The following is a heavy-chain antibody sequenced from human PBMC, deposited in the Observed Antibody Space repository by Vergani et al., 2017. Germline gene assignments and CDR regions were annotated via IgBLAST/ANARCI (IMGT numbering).Heavy chain of an antibody. V-gene: IGHV1-8*01. CDR3: ARDRYCSSTSCSHRFDP. CDR1: GYTFTSYD. Sequence: QVPLVQSGAEVKKPGASVKVSCKASGYTFTSYDINWVRQATGQGLEWMGWMNPNSGNTGYAQKFQGRVTMTRNTSISTAYMELSSLRSEDTAVYYCARDRYCSSTSCSHRFDPWGQGTLVTVSS. J-gene: IGHJ5*02. D-gene: IGHD2-2*01. CDR2: MNPNSGNT.